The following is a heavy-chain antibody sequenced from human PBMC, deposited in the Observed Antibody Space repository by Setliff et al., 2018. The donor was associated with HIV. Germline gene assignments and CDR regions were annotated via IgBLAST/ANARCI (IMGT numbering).Heavy chain of an antibody. J-gene: IGHJ4*02. Sequence: ASETLSLTCTVSGGSISSYYWSWIRQPPGKGLEWIGYIYYSGSTNYNPSLKSRVTISVDTSKNQFSLKLTSVTPADTAVYYCASGEYSYGYRFDYWGQGTLVTAPQ. CDR1: GGSISSYY. CDR3: ASGEYSYGYRFDY. CDR2: IYYSGST. D-gene: IGHD5-18*01. V-gene: IGHV4-59*01.